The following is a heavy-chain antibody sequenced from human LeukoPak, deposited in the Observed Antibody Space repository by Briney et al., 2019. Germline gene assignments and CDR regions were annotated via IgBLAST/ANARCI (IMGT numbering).Heavy chain of an antibody. D-gene: IGHD1-26*01. Sequence: GGSLRLSCAASGFTFSVTWMSWVCQAPGRGLEWVGRFKSKVAGGTTDYAAPVAGRFTISRDDSKNMLYLQMNSLKTEDTGVYYCTRGAPQADVFDIWGQGTMVTVSS. CDR3: TRGAPQADVFDI. CDR2: FKSKVAGGTT. J-gene: IGHJ3*02. CDR1: GFTFSVTW. V-gene: IGHV3-15*01.